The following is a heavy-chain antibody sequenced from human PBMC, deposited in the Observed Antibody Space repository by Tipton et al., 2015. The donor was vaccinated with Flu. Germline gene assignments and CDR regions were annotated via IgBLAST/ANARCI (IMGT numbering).Heavy chain of an antibody. CDR3: ARLLREYGLGRGFFDY. CDR1: AYSISSGYY. J-gene: IGHJ4*02. CDR2: IYHSGST. V-gene: IGHV4-38-2*02. Sequence: TLSLICTVSAYSISSGYYWGWIRQPPGKGLEWIGSIYHSGSTYYNPSLKSRVTMSIDTSKNQFSLKLSSVTAADTAVYCCARLLREYGLGRGFFDYWGQGTLVTVSS. D-gene: IGHD3-10*01.